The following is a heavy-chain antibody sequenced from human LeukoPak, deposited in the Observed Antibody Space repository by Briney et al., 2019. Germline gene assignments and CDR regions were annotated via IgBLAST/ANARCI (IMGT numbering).Heavy chain of an antibody. D-gene: IGHD3-22*01. CDR1: GGSISSGDYF. V-gene: IGHV4-31*03. J-gene: IGHJ4*02. CDR3: ARVEGDNNSGSSGYPGPFDS. CDR2: ISNSGRT. Sequence: PSETLSLTCTVSGGSISSGDYFWSWIRQHPGKGLEWIAYISNSGRTYYKPSLKGRVYISLDTSQNQVSLKLRFLTAADTAVYYCARVEGDNNSGSSGYPGPFDSWGQGTLVTVSS.